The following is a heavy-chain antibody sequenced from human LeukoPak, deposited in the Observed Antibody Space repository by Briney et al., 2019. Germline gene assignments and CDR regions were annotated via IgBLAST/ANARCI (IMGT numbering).Heavy chain of an antibody. J-gene: IGHJ6*03. CDR2: IIPIFGTA. V-gene: IGHV1-69*05. D-gene: IGHD3-10*01. CDR1: GGTFSSYA. Sequence: ASVKVSCKASGGTFSSYAISWVRQAPGQGLEWMGGIIPIFGTANYAQKFQGRVTITRNTSISTAYMELSSLRSEDTAVYYCARAYDYYGSGSYYISYYYYMDVWGKGTTVTVSS. CDR3: ARAYDYYGSGSYYISYYYYMDV.